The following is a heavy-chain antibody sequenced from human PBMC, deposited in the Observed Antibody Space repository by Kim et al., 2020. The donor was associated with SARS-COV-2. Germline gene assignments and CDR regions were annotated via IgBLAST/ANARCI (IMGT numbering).Heavy chain of an antibody. CDR2: IYYSGST. Sequence: SETLSLTCTVSGGSISSYYWSWIRQPPGKGLEWIGYIYYSGSTNYNPSLKSRVTISVDTSKNQFSLKLSSVTAADTAVYYCARDLFRGSPILGGYYYYGMDVWGQGTTVTVSS. J-gene: IGHJ6*02. CDR3: ARDLFRGSPILGGYYYYGMDV. CDR1: GGSISSYY. D-gene: IGHD3-16*01. V-gene: IGHV4-59*01.